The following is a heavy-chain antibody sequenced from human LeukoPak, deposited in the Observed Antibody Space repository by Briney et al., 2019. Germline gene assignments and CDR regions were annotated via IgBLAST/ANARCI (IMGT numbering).Heavy chain of an antibody. V-gene: IGHV4-34*01. D-gene: IGHD3-22*01. CDR2: INHSGST. CDR3: ARMPPTTYYYDSRGYTYFDY. J-gene: IGHJ4*02. CDR1: GGSFGGYY. Sequence: PSETLSLTCAVYGGSFGGYYWSWIRQPPGKGLEWIGEINHSGSTNYNPSLKSRVTISVDTSKNQFSLKLSSVTAADTAVYYCARMPPTTYYYDSRGYTYFDYWGQGTLVTVSS.